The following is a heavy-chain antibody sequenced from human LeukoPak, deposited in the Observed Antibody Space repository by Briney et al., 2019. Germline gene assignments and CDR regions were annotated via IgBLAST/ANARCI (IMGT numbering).Heavy chain of an antibody. D-gene: IGHD3-10*01. Sequence: PGGSLRLSCAASGFTVSSNYMSWVRQAPGKGLEWVSVIYSGGSTYYADSVKGRFTISRHNSKNTLYLQMNSLRAEDTAVYYCARDTEGITMVRGVSYYYYCGMDVWGQGTTVTVSS. V-gene: IGHV3-53*04. CDR2: IYSGGST. J-gene: IGHJ6*02. CDR3: ARDTEGITMVRGVSYYYYCGMDV. CDR1: GFTVSSNY.